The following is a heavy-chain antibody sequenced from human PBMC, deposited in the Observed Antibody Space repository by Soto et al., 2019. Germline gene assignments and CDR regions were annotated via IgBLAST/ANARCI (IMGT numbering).Heavy chain of an antibody. CDR3: ARAADCSGGSCYFFLGY. CDR2: IYPGDSDT. D-gene: IGHD2-15*01. CDR1: GYSFTSYW. V-gene: IGHV5-51*01. J-gene: IGHJ4*02. Sequence: PGESLKISCKGSGYSFTSYWIAWVRQMPGKGLEWMGIIYPGDSDTRYSPSFQGQVTISADKSISTAYLQWSSLKAADTAVYYCARAADCSGGSCYFFLGYWGQGTLVTVSS.